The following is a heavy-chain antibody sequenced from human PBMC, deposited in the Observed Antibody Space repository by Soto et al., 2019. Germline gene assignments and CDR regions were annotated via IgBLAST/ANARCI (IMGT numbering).Heavy chain of an antibody. CDR3: AKDASYSSSWSGDDAFDL. J-gene: IGHJ3*01. CDR2: ISYDGSNK. CDR1: GFTFSSYG. D-gene: IGHD6-13*01. V-gene: IGHV3-30*18. Sequence: QVRLVESGGGVVQPGRSLRLSCAASGFTFSSYGMHWVRQAPGKGLEWVAVISYDGSNKYYADSVKGRFTISRDNSKNTLYLQMNSLRAEDTAVYYCAKDASYSSSWSGDDAFDLWGQGTMVTVSS.